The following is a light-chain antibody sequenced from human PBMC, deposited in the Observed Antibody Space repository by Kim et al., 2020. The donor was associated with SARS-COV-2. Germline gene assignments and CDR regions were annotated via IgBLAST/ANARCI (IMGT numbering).Light chain of an antibody. J-gene: IGLJ3*02. CDR3: NSRDSSGNHHWV. CDR1: SLKSYY. Sequence: EQNVRITCQGNSLKSYYASWYQQKPGQAPLLVIYGKNNRPSGIPDRFSGSSSGNTASLTITGAQAEDEADYYCNSRDSSGNHHWVFGGGTQLTVL. V-gene: IGLV3-19*01. CDR2: GKN.